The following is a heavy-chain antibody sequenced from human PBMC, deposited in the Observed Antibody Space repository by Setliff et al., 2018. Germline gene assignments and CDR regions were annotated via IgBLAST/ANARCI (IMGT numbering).Heavy chain of an antibody. CDR1: GDSITSGSVY. V-gene: IGHV4-61*02. Sequence: SETLSLTCTVSGDSITSGSVYWSWIRQPAGKGLEWIGRIFPTGTTNYNPDLKSRVTMSVDTSKNQFSLKLSSVTAADTAVYYCRFWSGYYKNDYWAQGTLVTVSS. CDR3: RFWSGYYKNDY. J-gene: IGHJ4*02. CDR2: IFPTGTT. D-gene: IGHD3-3*01.